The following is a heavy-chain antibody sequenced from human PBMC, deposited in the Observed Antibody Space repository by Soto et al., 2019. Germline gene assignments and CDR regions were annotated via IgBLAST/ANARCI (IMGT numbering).Heavy chain of an antibody. Sequence: GSSVKVSCKASGYTLTRYGGSWGPQAPGQGLEWMGWISAYNGKANYAQTLQGRVTMTTATSTSTAYMELRSLRSDDTAVYYCARGLDSSGWYNPRTGFDYWGQGTLVTVSS. D-gene: IGHD6-19*01. CDR1: GYTLTRYG. CDR2: ISAYNGKA. J-gene: IGHJ4*02. V-gene: IGHV1-18*01. CDR3: ARGLDSSGWYNPRTGFDY.